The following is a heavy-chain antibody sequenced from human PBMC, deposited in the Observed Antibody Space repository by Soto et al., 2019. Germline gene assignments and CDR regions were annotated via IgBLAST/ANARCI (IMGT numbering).Heavy chain of an antibody. CDR2: ISGNSKNI. CDR1: GFTFSSYS. CDR3: ARDVDADFRTDFDY. Sequence: GGSLRLSCAASGFTFSSYSMNWVRQAPGKGLEWISYISGNSKNIQYADSVRGRFTISRDNAENSVYLEMDSLRAEDAALYYCARDVDADFRTDFDYWGRGTLVTVSS. V-gene: IGHV3-21*04. D-gene: IGHD4-17*01. J-gene: IGHJ4*02.